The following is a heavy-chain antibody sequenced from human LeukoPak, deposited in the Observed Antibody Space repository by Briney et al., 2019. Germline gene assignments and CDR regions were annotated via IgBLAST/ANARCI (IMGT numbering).Heavy chain of an antibody. CDR3: ARDAGIAAPLDY. CDR1: GFTFSSDW. J-gene: IGHJ4*02. Sequence: GGSLRLSCAASGFTFSSDWMSWVRQAPGKGLEWVANIKQDGSEKYYVDSVKGRFTISRDNAKNSLYLQMNSLRAEDTAVYYCARDAGIAAPLDYWGQGTLVTVSS. CDR2: IKQDGSEK. D-gene: IGHD6-13*01. V-gene: IGHV3-7*01.